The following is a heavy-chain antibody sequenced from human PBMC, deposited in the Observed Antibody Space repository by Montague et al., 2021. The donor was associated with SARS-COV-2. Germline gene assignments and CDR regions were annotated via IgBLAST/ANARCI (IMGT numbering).Heavy chain of an antibody. CDR1: RGSFHIFT. D-gene: IGHD3-22*01. Sequence: SETLSLTCAVYRGSFHIFTYDWTRHSPGTGLELIWKIDNNGSTKYNPYLELQITISVDTYKNQFSLNLTSVTAADTAMSYCYRATRVVGITPPFRYWGQGTLVAVSS. CDR3: YRATRVVGITPPFRY. J-gene: IGHJ4*02. V-gene: IGHV4-34*10. CDR2: IDNNGST.